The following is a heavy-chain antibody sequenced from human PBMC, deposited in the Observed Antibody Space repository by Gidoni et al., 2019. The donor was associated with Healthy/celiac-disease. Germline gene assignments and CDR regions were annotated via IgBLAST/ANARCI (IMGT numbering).Heavy chain of an antibody. CDR3: ARGWDSSSHV. V-gene: IGHV1-69*02. CDR2: IIPILGIA. D-gene: IGHD6-13*01. J-gene: IGHJ6*02. Sequence: QVQLVQSGAEVKKPGSSVKVSCKASGGTCSSYTISWVRQAPGQGLEWMGRIIPILGIANYAQKFQVRVTITADKSTSTAYMELSSLRSEDTAVYYCARGWDSSSHVWGQGTTVTVSS. CDR1: GGTCSSYT.